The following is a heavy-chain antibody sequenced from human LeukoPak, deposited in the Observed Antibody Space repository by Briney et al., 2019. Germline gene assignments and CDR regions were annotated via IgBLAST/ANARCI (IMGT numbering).Heavy chain of an antibody. CDR2: IYPGDSNT. J-gene: IGHJ4*02. CDR1: GYSFTSYW. D-gene: IGHD3-22*01. V-gene: IGHV5-51*01. CDR3: AVYYYDNSGYLPFDY. Sequence: GESLKISCKGSGYSFTSYWIAWLRQIPGKVLEWMGIIYPGDSNTKYSPSLQGQVIISADKSISTAYLQWSSLKASDTAMYYCAVYYYDNSGYLPFDYWGQGTLVTVSS.